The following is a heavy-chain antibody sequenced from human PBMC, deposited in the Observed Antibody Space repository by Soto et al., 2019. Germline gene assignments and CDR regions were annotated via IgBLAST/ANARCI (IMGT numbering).Heavy chain of an antibody. V-gene: IGHV3-21*01. J-gene: IGHJ4*02. CDR2: ISSSSSHI. CDR3: ARDLSPSAAFDY. CDR1: GFTFSSYT. Sequence: PGGSLRLSSLASGFTFSSYTMNWARQAPGRGLGWVSSISSSSSHIHYADSVKGRFTISRDNAKNSLYLQLNSLRAEDTAVYYCARDLSPSAAFDYWGQGTLVTVSS.